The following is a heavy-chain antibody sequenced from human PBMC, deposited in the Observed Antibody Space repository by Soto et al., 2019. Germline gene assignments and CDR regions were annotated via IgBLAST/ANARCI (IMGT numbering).Heavy chain of an antibody. CDR2: ISSGSAYI. V-gene: IGHV3-21*01. D-gene: IGHD1-26*01. CDR3: TRDQGGSYDSWFDP. Sequence: ESGGGLVHPGGSLRLSCNFTFSMYSMNWVRQAPGKGLEWVASISSGSAYIKYADSVKGRFTISRDNAKNSVSLQMNSLRVDDTAVYFCTRDQGGSYDSWFDPWGLGTLVTVSS. CDR1: TFSMYS. J-gene: IGHJ5*02.